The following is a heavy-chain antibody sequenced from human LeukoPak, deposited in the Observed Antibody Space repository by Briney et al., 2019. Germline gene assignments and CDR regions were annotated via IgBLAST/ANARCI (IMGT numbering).Heavy chain of an antibody. V-gene: IGHV3-15*01. Sequence: GSLRLSCAASGFTFSYAWMSWVRQTPGMGPEWAARIKSKTDGETTDYPAPVKGRFTISRDDSKNTVYLQMNSLKPEDTAVYYCTTAGGGSYRWGQGTLVTVSS. D-gene: IGHD1-26*01. J-gene: IGHJ4*02. CDR3: TTAGGGSYR. CDR2: IKSKTDGETT. CDR1: GFTFSYAW.